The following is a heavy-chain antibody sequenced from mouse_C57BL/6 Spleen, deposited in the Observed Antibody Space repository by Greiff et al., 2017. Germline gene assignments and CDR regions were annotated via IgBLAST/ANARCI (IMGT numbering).Heavy chain of an antibody. CDR2: IDPETGGT. CDR1: GYTFTDYE. V-gene: IGHV1-15*01. Sequence: QVQLQQSGAELVRPGASVTLSCKASGYTFTDYEMHWVKQTPVHGLEWIGAIDPETGGTAYNQKFKGKAILTADKSSSTAYMELRSLTSEDSAVYYCTRIIRFSAWFAYWGQGTLVTVSA. J-gene: IGHJ3*01. D-gene: IGHD2-12*01. CDR3: TRIIRFSAWFAY.